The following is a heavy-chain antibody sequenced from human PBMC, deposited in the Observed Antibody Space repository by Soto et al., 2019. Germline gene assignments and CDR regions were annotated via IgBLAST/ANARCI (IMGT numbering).Heavy chain of an antibody. Sequence: QVQLVQSGAEVKKPGSSVKVSCKASGDTFSSYAISWVRQAPGQGLEWMGGIIPLFGTANYAQKFQGRVTITADKSTSIAYRELSSLRSEDTAVYYCARDRYLATVTTVYYYGMDVWGQGTTVTVSS. D-gene: IGHD4-4*01. CDR2: IIPLFGTA. CDR3: ARDRYLATVTTVYYYGMDV. J-gene: IGHJ6*02. CDR1: GDTFSSYA. V-gene: IGHV1-69*14.